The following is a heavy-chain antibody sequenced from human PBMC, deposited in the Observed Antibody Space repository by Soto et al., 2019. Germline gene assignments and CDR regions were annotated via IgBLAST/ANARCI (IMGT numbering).Heavy chain of an antibody. CDR3: AAVRDSSSHYYYYYGMDV. CDR2: INAGNGNT. V-gene: IGHV1-3*01. Sequence: ASVKVSCKASGYTFTSYAMHWVRQAPGQRLEWMGWINAGNGNTKYSQKFQGRVTITRDTSASTAYMELSSLRSEDTAVYYCAAVRDSSSHYYYYYGMDVWGQGTTVTVSS. CDR1: GYTFTSYA. J-gene: IGHJ6*02. D-gene: IGHD6-13*01.